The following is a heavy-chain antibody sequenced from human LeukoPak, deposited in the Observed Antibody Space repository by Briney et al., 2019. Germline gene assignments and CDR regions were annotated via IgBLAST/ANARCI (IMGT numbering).Heavy chain of an antibody. CDR1: GFTFDDYA. CDR2: ISWNSGSI. Sequence: GRSLRLSCAASGFTFDDYAMHWVRQAPGKGLEWVSGISWNSGSIGYADSVKGRFTISRDNAKNSLYLQMNSLRAEDTALYYCVKDILEEPAAMMEYWGQGTLVTVSS. V-gene: IGHV3-9*01. CDR3: VKDILEEPAAMMEY. D-gene: IGHD2-2*01. J-gene: IGHJ4*02.